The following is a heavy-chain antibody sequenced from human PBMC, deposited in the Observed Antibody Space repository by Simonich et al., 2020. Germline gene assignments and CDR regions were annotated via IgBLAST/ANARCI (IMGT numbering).Heavy chain of an antibody. CDR1: GFTFSSYS. J-gene: IGHJ6*02. CDR2: ISSSSSYI. Sequence: EVQLVESGGGLVKPGGSLRLSCAASGFTFSSYSMNWVRQAPGKGLEGVSSISSSSSYINYADSVQGRFTNPRDNAKNSRYLQMNSLRAEDTAVYDCARWIAVAGTGAYGMDVWGQGTTVTVSS. V-gene: IGHV3-21*01. CDR3: ARWIAVAGTGAYGMDV. D-gene: IGHD6-19*01.